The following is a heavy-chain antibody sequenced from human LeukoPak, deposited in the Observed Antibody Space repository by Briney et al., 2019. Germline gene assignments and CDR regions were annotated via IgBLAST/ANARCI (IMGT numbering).Heavy chain of an antibody. J-gene: IGHJ5*02. CDR1: GFNFSDYY. D-gene: IGHD3-22*01. Sequence: GGSLRLSCVASGFNFSDYYMSWIRQAPGKGLEWVSYISSSGSFIYYADSVKGRFTISRDNAKNSLYLQMNSLRAEDTAVYYCAREPHYDSSGYINWFDPWGQGTLVTVSS. CDR3: AREPHYDSSGYINWFDP. CDR2: ISSSGSFI. V-gene: IGHV3-11*04.